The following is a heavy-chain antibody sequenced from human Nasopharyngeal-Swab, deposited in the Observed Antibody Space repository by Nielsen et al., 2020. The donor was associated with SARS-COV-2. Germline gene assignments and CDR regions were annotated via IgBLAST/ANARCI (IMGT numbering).Heavy chain of an antibody. J-gene: IGHJ6*02. CDR1: GFTFSAHY. V-gene: IGHV3-72*01. CDR3: ARDLSSIWTSGLGV. Sequence: GESLKISCAASGFTFSAHYMDWVRQAPGKGLEWVGRSRNKANSYTTEYAASGKGRFTISRADSKNSLYLQMSSLRTEDTALYYCARDLSSIWTSGLGVWGQGTTVIVSS. CDR2: SRNKANSYTT. D-gene: IGHD6-13*01.